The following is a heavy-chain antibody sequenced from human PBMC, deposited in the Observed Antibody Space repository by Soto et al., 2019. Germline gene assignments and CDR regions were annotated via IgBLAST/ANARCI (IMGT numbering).Heavy chain of an antibody. J-gene: IGHJ4*02. V-gene: IGHV3-15*01. CDR1: AFSFTNAW. Sequence: GGSLRLSCVASAFSFTNAWMSWVRQAPGKGLEWVGRIKSVTDGGTTDYAAPVKGRFTISRDDSNNTLYLQMNSLKTEDTAVYYCSTGRSTYGLDSWGQGTLVTVSS. CDR3: STGRSTYGLDS. D-gene: IGHD5-18*01. CDR2: IKSVTDGGTT.